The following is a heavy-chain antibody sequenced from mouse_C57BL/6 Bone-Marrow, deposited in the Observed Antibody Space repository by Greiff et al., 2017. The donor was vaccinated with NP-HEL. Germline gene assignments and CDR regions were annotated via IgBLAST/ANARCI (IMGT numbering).Heavy chain of an antibody. CDR2: INPSRCYT. Sequence: HVQLQQSGADLAQPGASVKLSCTASGYTFTSYGMHWVKQTPGQGLEWIGYINPSRCYTKYNQKVKGKGTMTAEKANSTAYMEMSSLTYEDSAVYYCARGDWEGWYFDDWGTGTTVTVSS. D-gene: IGHD4-1*01. J-gene: IGHJ1*03. CDR1: GYTFTSYG. CDR3: ARGDWEGWYFDD. V-gene: IGHV1-7*01.